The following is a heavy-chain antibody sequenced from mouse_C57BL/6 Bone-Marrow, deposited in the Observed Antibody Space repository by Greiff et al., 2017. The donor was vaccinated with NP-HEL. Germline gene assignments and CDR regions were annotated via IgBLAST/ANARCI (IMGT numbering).Heavy chain of an antibody. CDR1: GFTFSDFY. D-gene: IGHD1-1*02. CDR2: SRNKANDYTT. CDR3: ARDAGIWGFDV. Sequence: DVMLVESGGGLVQSGRSLRLSCATSGFTFSDFYMEWVRQAPGKGLEWIAASRNKANDYTTEYSASVKGRFIVSRDTSQSILYLQMNALRAEDTAIYYCARDAGIWGFDVWGTGTTVTVSS. V-gene: IGHV7-1*01. J-gene: IGHJ1*03.